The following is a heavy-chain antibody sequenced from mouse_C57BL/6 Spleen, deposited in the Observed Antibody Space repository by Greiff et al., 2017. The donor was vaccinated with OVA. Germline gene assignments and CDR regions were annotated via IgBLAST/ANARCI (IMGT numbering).Heavy chain of an antibody. J-gene: IGHJ1*03. D-gene: IGHD1-1*01. CDR2: LSSGGSYT. Sequence: EVQLVESGGDLVKPGGSLKLSCAASGFTFSSYCMSWVRQTPDKRLEWVATLSSGGSYTYYPDSVKGRFTISRDNAKNTLYLQMSSLKSEDTAMYYCARRGVYYGSSWYFDVWGTGTTVTVSS. CDR3: ARRGVYYGSSWYFDV. CDR1: GFTFSSYC. V-gene: IGHV5-6*02.